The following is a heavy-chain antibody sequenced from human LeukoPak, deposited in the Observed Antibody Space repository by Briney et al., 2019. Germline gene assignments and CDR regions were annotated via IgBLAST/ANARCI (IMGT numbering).Heavy chain of an antibody. CDR2: ISSSGSTI. D-gene: IGHD3-9*01. J-gene: IGHJ4*02. CDR3: ASLGPPGYDILTGSVDY. Sequence: PGGSPRLPCAASGFTFSDYYMSWIRQAPGKGLEWVSYISSSGSTIYYADSVKGRFTISRDDAKNSLYLQINSLRAEDTAVYYCASLGPPGYDILTGSVDYWGQGTLVTVSS. CDR1: GFTFSDYY. V-gene: IGHV3-11*01.